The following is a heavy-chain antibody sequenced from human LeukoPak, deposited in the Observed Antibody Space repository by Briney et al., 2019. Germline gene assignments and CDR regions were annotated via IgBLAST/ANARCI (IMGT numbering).Heavy chain of an antibody. D-gene: IGHD1-14*01. CDR3: SAGPHFDY. V-gene: IGHV3-7*01. CDR1: GFTFSSYW. Sequence: QTGGSLRLSCGASGFTFSSYWMSWVRQAPGKGLEWVANIKADGSENHYVGSVKCRFTISRDNTKNSLYLQMNSLRDEDTAVYYCSAGPHFDYWGQGTLVTVSS. J-gene: IGHJ4*02. CDR2: IKADGSEN.